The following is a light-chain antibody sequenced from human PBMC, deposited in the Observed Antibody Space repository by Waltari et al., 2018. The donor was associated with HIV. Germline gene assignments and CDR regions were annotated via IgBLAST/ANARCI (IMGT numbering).Light chain of an antibody. CDR3: CSYAGRYTYV. CDR1: SSDVGGYNY. CDR2: DVT. J-gene: IGLJ1*01. V-gene: IGLV2-11*01. Sequence: VTISCTGTSSDVGGYNYVSWYQHHPGKAPKFMIYDVTKRPSGVPDRFSGSKSGNTASLTISGLQAEDEADYYCCSYAGRYTYVFGTGTKVTVL.